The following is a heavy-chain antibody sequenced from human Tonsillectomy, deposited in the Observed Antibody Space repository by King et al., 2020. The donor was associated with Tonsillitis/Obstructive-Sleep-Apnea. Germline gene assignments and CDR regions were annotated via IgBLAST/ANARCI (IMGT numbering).Heavy chain of an antibody. V-gene: IGHV3-64*01. D-gene: IGHD3-3*01. CDR3: ARYSFHDFWSGDNGFDT. Sequence: VQLVESGGGLVQPGGSLRLSCAASGFTFSSYAMHWVRQAPGKGLEYVSAISSNGGSTYYANSVKGRFTISRDNSKNTLYLQMGSLRAEDMAVYYCARYSFHDFWSGDNGFDTWGQGTLVTVSS. CDR2: ISSNGGST. CDR1: GFTFSSYA. J-gene: IGHJ5*02.